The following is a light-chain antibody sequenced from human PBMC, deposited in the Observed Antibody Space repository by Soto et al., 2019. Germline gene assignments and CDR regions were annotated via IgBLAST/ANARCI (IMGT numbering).Light chain of an antibody. V-gene: IGKV3-15*01. CDR3: QKYNNWPRT. CDR1: QSVSSN. J-gene: IGKJ1*01. Sequence: EIVMTQSPATLSVSPGERATLSCRASQSVSSNLAWYQQKPGQAPRLLIYGESTRATGIPDRFSGSGSGTECTLTINSLQSEDLAGYYCQKYNNWPRTFGQGTKVEIK. CDR2: GES.